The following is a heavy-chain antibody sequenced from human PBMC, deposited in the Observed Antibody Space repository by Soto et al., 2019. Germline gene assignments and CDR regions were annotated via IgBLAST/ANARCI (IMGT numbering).Heavy chain of an antibody. CDR2: ISSSSLYT. D-gene: IGHD6-6*01. V-gene: IGHV3-11*06. J-gene: IGHJ5*02. CDR3: ARASGIATRPNWFDP. CDR1: GFTFSDYY. Sequence: QVQLVESGGGLVKPGGSLRLSCVASGFTFSDYYMTWIRQAPGKGLEWVSYISSSSLYTNYAGSVKGRFTISRDNAKKTLYLQMNSLRADDTAVYYCARASGIATRPNWFDPWGQGTLVTVSS.